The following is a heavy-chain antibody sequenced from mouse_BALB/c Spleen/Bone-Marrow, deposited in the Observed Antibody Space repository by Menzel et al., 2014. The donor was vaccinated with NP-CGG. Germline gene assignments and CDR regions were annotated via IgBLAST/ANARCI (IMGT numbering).Heavy chain of an antibody. CDR3: ARALAYGSSFDY. Sequence: EVMLVESGGGLVQPGGSRKLSCAASGFTFSDYGMAWVRQAPGKGPEWVAFISNLAYSIYYTDTVTGRFTISRENAKNTLYLEMSSLRSEDTAMYYCARALAYGSSFDYWGQGTTPTVSS. CDR2: ISNLAYSI. V-gene: IGHV5-15*02. CDR1: GFTFSDYG. D-gene: IGHD1-1*01. J-gene: IGHJ2*01.